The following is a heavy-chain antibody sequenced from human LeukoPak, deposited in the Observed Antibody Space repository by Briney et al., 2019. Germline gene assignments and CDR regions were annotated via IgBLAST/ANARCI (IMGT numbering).Heavy chain of an antibody. D-gene: IGHD2-2*01. CDR1: GVTFSGYA. J-gene: IGHJ4*02. V-gene: IGHV3-23*01. CDR2: ISGSGGST. Sequence: GGSLRLSCAASGVTFSGYAMRWVRQAPGKGLEWVSAISGSGGSTYYADSVKGRFTISRDNSKNTLYLQMNSLRAEDTAVYYCAKDAVVVPAATFDSWGQGTLVTVSS. CDR3: AKDAVVVPAATFDS.